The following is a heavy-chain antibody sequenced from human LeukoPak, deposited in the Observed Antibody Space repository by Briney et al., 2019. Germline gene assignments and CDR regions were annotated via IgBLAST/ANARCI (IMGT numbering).Heavy chain of an antibody. J-gene: IGHJ4*02. V-gene: IGHV4-4*07. Sequence: SETLSLTCTVSGASISSYSWSWIRRPAGKGLEWIGRIYTSGNTNYNPSLKSRVTMSLDTSKNQFSLKLSSVTAADTAVYYCARENSTTVTLEPFDYWGQGTLVTVSS. CDR3: ARENSTTVTLEPFDY. CDR2: IYTSGNT. CDR1: GASISSYS. D-gene: IGHD4-11*01.